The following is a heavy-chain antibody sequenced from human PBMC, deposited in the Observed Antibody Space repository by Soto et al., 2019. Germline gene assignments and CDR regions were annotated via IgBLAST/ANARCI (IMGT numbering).Heavy chain of an antibody. Sequence: GGSLRLSCAASGFTFSSSAMHWVRQAPGKGLEWVAVISSDGSNKYYVDSVKGRFTISRDNSKNTLYLQMNSLRAEDTAVYYCARDGYCSGGSCYSVPVFDYWGQGTLVTVSS. D-gene: IGHD2-15*01. J-gene: IGHJ4*02. CDR3: ARDGYCSGGSCYSVPVFDY. CDR1: GFTFSSSA. V-gene: IGHV3-30*04. CDR2: ISSDGSNK.